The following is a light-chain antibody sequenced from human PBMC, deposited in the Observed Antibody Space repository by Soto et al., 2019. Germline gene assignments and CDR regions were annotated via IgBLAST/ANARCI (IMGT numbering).Light chain of an antibody. J-gene: IGKJ2*01. CDR2: GAS. V-gene: IGKV3-15*01. Sequence: ELVMTQSPASLSVSPGDGATLSCRASQSVASNVAWYQQKPGQGPRLLIHGASTRAVGVPARFSGSGSGTDFTLTISSLQSEDFAVYYCQQYHNWPPQYTFGQGTTLQIK. CDR3: QQYHNWPPQYT. CDR1: QSVASN.